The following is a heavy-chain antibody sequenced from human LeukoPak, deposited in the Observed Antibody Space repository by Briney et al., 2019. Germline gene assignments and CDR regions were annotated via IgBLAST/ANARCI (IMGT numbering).Heavy chain of an antibody. J-gene: IGHJ4*02. Sequence: GGSLRLSCAASGFTFSGYAMSWVRQAPGTGLEWVSLVSDNGVITYYADSVKGRFTISRDNSRNTLYLQMNNLRVEDTAVYYCARSRAVAHIYQHDYWGQGTLVTVSS. V-gene: IGHV3-23*01. CDR2: VSDNGVIT. CDR1: GFTFSGYA. CDR3: ARSRAVAHIYQHDY. D-gene: IGHD6-13*01.